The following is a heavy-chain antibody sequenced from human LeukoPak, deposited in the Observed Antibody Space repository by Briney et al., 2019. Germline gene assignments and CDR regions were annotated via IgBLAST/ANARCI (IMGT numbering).Heavy chain of an antibody. CDR1: GGSISSYY. Sequence: PSETLSLTCAVSGGSISSYYWSWIRQPPGKGLEWIGYIYYSGSTNYNPSLKSRVTISVDTSKNQFSLKLSSVTAADTAVYYCARGTAPYYGMDVWGQGTTVTVSS. CDR2: IYYSGST. J-gene: IGHJ6*02. V-gene: IGHV4-59*08. CDR3: ARGTAPYYGMDV. D-gene: IGHD1/OR15-1a*01.